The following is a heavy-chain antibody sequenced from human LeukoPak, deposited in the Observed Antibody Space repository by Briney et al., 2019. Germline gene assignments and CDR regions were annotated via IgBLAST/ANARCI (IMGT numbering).Heavy chain of an antibody. CDR2: IWYDGSNK. CDR3: ARDRGDDIVVVPAAHGLFDY. Sequence: PGRSLRLSCAASGFTFGSYGMHWVRQAPGKGLEWVAVIWYDGSNKYYADSVKGRFTISRDNSKNTLYLQMNSLRAEDTAVYYCARDRGDDIVVVPAAHGLFDYWGQGTLVTVSS. D-gene: IGHD2-2*01. V-gene: IGHV3-33*01. J-gene: IGHJ4*02. CDR1: GFTFGSYG.